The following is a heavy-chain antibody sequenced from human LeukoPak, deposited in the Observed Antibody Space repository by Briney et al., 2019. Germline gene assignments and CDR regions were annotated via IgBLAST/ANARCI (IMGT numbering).Heavy chain of an antibody. V-gene: IGHV3-9*01. CDR3: AKDWFPGYGMDV. CDR2: ISWNSGSI. J-gene: IGHJ6*02. Sequence: PGGSLRLSCAASGFTFDDYAMHWVRQAPGKGLEWVSGISWNSGSIGYADSVKGRFTISRDNAKNSLYLQMNSLRAEGTALYYCAKDWFPGYGMDVWGQGTTVTVSS. CDR1: GFTFDDYA. D-gene: IGHD3-10*01.